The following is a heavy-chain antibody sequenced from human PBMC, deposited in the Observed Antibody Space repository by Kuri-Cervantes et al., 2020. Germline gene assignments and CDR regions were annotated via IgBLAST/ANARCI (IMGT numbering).Heavy chain of an antibody. Sequence: LSLTCAASGFTFSDYGMHWVRQARGEGLEWVAYIRYDGGNIHYADAVRGRFTISRDNSKNTLSLQMNSLRTEDTAVYYCAKDPHTTMGTGFHYWGQGTLVTVSS. CDR2: IRYDGGNI. V-gene: IGHV3-30*02. J-gene: IGHJ4*02. CDR3: AKDPHTTMGTGFHY. D-gene: IGHD5-18*01. CDR1: GFTFSDYG.